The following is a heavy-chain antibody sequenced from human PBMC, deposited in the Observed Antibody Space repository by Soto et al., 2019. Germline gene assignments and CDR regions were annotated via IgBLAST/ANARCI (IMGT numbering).Heavy chain of an antibody. CDR2: IERDDDDK. D-gene: IGHD1-20*01. V-gene: IGHV2-70*13. J-gene: IGHJ6*02. Sequence: SGPSLVNPTETLTLTCTFSGFSITSPGMSVSWIRQPPGRALEWLALIERDDDDKYYSTSLKTRLTISKDTRKNQVVLTMANMDPADTATYYCARSIRGPRKFNGMDVWGQGTTVTVSS. CDR3: ARSIRGPRKFNGMDV. CDR1: GFSITSPGMS.